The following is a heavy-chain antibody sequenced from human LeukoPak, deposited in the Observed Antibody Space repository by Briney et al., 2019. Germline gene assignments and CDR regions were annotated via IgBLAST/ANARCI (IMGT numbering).Heavy chain of an antibody. CDR1: GFTFSNAW. V-gene: IGHV3-15*07. D-gene: IGHD3-10*01. CDR3: TTGIRGD. J-gene: IGHJ4*02. CDR2: IASKTDGGAT. Sequence: GGSLRLSCAASGFTFSNAWMNWVRQAPGEGLDWVGRIASKTDGGATDYAAPVKGRFTISRDDSKNTLNLQMNSLKTEDTAVYYCTTGIRGDWGQGTLVTVSS.